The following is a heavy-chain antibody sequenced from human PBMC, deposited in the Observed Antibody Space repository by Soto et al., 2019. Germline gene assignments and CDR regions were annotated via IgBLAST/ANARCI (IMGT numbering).Heavy chain of an antibody. CDR3: ARVVGALGHWFDP. CDR1: GYTFPTYG. CDR2: ISAYNYNT. D-gene: IGHD1-26*01. V-gene: IGHV1-18*01. J-gene: IGHJ5*02. Sequence: QVQLVQSGAEGKKPGPSVKVSCKASGYTFPTYGLIWVRQAPGQGLEWMGRISAYNYNTNYAQKLQGRVTMTTDTSTSTAYMELRSLRSDDTAVYYCARVVGALGHWFDPWGQGTLVTVSS.